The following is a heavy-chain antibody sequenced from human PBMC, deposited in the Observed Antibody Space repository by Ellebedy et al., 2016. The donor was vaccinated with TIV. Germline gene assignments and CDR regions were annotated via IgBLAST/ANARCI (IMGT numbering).Heavy chain of an antibody. CDR3: ARYDPVNNSGLRAAFTI. J-gene: IGHJ3*02. CDR1: GVSISSSNW. V-gene: IGHV4-4*02. CDR2: INHSGST. Sequence: MPSETLSLTCAVSGVSISSSNWWTWVRQPPEKGLEWIGEINHSGSTSYNPSLKSRVTISVDTSKSQFSLKLSSVTAADTAVYYCARYDPVNNSGLRAAFTIWGQGTMVTVSS. D-gene: IGHD1/OR15-1a*01.